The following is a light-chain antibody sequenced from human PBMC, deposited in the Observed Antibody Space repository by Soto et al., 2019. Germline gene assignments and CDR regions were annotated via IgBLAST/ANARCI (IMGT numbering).Light chain of an antibody. CDR1: SSNIGAGYD. V-gene: IGLV1-40*01. CDR2: GNS. Sequence: QSLLTQPPSVSGAPGQRVTISCTGSSSNIGAGYDVHWYQQLPGTAPKLLIYGNSNRPSGVPDRFSGSKSGTSASLAITGLQAEDEADYYCQSYDSSLSVCVFGGGTKLTVL. CDR3: QSYDSSLSVCV. J-gene: IGLJ2*01.